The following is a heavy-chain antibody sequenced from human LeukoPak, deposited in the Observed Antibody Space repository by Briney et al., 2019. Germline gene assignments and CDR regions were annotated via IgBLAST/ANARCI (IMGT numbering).Heavy chain of an antibody. V-gene: IGHV1-2*02. J-gene: IGHJ6*03. CDR2: INPNSGGT. CDR3: ARVGSYSYGYHYYYYYMDV. D-gene: IGHD5-18*01. Sequence: GASVKLSCKASGYTFTGYYMHWVRQAPGQGLEWMGWINPNSGGTNYAQKFQGRVTMTRDTSISTAYMELSRLRSDDTGVYYCARVGSYSYGYHYYYYYMDVWGKGTTVTVSS. CDR1: GYTFTGYY.